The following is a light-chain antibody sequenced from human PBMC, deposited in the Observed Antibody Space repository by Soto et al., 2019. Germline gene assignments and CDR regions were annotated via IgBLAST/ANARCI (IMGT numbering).Light chain of an antibody. CDR3: QQYGSSPRT. J-gene: IGKJ1*01. V-gene: IGKV3-20*01. CDR2: GAS. Sequence: EIVLTQSPGTLSLSPGERVTLSCRASQSVSSSYLAWYQQKPGQAPRLLIYGASNRATGIPDRFSGSGSGTDFTLTISRLEPEDFAVYYCQQYGSSPRTFGQGTKVEIK. CDR1: QSVSSSY.